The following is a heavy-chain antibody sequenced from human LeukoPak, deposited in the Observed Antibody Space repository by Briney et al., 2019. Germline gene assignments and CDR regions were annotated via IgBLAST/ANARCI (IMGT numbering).Heavy chain of an antibody. CDR2: IYTSGST. D-gene: IGHD3-9*01. CDR3: ARGLGPQYYFNY. J-gene: IGHJ4*02. Sequence: SETLSPTRTVSGGSISSYYWSWIRQPAGKGLEWIGRIYTSGSTNYNPSLKSRVTMSVDTSKNQFSLKLSSATAAATAVHYCARGLGPQYYFNYWGQGTLVTVSS. V-gene: IGHV4-4*07. CDR1: GGSISSYY.